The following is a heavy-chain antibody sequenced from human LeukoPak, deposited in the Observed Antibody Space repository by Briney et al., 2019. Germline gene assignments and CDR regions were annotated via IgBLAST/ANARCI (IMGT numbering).Heavy chain of an antibody. CDR1: GFTFRSYS. V-gene: IGHV3-48*01. CDR3: AKDVSTAMTNWFDP. CDR2: ISSSSSTI. J-gene: IGHJ5*02. Sequence: PGGSLRLSCAASGFTFRSYSMNWVRQAPGKGLEWVSYISSSSSTIYYADSVKGRFTISRDNSKNTLYLQMNSLRAEDTAVYYCAKDVSTAMTNWFDPWGQGTLVTVSS. D-gene: IGHD5-18*01.